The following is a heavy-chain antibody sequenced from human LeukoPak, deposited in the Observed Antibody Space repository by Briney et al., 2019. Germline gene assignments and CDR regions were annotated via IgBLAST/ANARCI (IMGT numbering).Heavy chain of an antibody. CDR1: GGSISSYY. CDR2: IYYSGST. V-gene: IGHV4-59*01. Sequence: PSETLSLTCTVSGGSISSYYWSWIRQPPGKGLEWIGYIYYSGSTNYNPSLKSRVTISVDTSKNQFSLKLSSVTAADTAVYYCASLYSSSWEYYYYYGMDVWGQGTTVTVSS. CDR3: ASLYSSSWEYYYYYGMDV. D-gene: IGHD6-13*01. J-gene: IGHJ6*02.